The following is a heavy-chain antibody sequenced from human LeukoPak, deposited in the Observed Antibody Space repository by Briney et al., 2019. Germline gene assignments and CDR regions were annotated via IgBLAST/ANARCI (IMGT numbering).Heavy chain of an antibody. CDR2: ITDSSSVV. V-gene: IGHV3-48*04. J-gene: IGHJ4*02. CDR1: GFTFSTYT. CDR3: VRDVAAGFDY. Sequence: GGSLRLSCAASGFTFSTYTMNWVRQAPGKGLEWVSYITDSSSVVYYADSVKGRFTISRDNAKNSLYLQMNSLGAEDTAVYYCVRDVAAGFDYWGQGTLVTVSS. D-gene: IGHD6-13*01.